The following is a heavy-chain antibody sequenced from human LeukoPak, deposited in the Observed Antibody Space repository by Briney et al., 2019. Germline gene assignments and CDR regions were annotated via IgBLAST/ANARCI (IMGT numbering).Heavy chain of an antibody. CDR1: GFIFSNYG. J-gene: IGHJ3*02. CDR3: TRRAAALDAFDI. Sequence: GGSLRLSCTTSGFIFSNYGMHWVRQAPGKGLEWVSFIRHDGSNKYYADSVKGRCTISRDNAKNTLYLQMNSLRAEDTAVYYCTRRAAALDAFDIWGQGTMVTVSS. CDR2: IRHDGSNK. D-gene: IGHD6-13*01. V-gene: IGHV3-30*02.